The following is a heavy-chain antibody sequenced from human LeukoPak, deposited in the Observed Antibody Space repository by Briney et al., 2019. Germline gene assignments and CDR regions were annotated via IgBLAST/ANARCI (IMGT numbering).Heavy chain of an antibody. V-gene: IGHV1-69*13. CDR2: IIPIFGTA. J-gene: IGHJ5*02. D-gene: IGHD2-15*01. CDR3: AREYCSGGSCYLSWFDP. CDR1: GGTFSSYA. Sequence: SVKVSCKASGGTFSSYAISWVRQAPGQGLEWMGGIIPIFGTANYAQRFQGRVTITADESTSTAYMELSSLRSEDTAVYYCAREYCSGGSCYLSWFDPWGQGTLVTVSS.